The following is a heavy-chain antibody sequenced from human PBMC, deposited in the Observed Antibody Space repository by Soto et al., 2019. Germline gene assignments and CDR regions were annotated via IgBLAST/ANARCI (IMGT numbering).Heavy chain of an antibody. D-gene: IGHD5-12*01. J-gene: IGHJ4*02. CDR2: INAGNGNT. CDR3: ARAPGGYSGYGDV. CDR1: GYTFTSYA. V-gene: IGHV1-3*01. Sequence: QVQLVQSGAEVKKPGASVKVSCKASGYTFTSYAMHWVRQAPGQRLEWMGWINAGNGNTKYSQKFQGRVTITRDTAASTADMELSSLRSEDTAVYYCARAPGGYSGYGDVWGQGTLVTVSS.